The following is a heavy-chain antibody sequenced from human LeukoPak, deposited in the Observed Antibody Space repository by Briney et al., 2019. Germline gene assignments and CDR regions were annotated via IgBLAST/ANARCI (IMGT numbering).Heavy chain of an antibody. D-gene: IGHD6-19*01. V-gene: IGHV1-3*01. Sequence: ASVKVSCKASGYSFTSYAIHWVRQAPGQRLEWMGWINAGNGNTKYSQKLQGRVTITRDTSASTAYMELSSLRSEDTAVYYCAREVAGTLHYWGQGTLVTVSS. CDR3: AREVAGTLHY. CDR1: GYSFTSYA. J-gene: IGHJ4*02. CDR2: INAGNGNT.